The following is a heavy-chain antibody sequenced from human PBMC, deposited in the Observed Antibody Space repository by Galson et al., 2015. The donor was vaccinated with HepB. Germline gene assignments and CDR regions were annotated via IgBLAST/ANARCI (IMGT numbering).Heavy chain of an antibody. D-gene: IGHD5-18*01. V-gene: IGHV3-30*04. Sequence: SLRLSCAASGFTFSSYAMHWVRRAPGKGLEWVAVISYDGSNKYYADSVKGRFTISRDNSKNTLYLQMNSLRAEDTAVYYCARELDTAMAFDYWGQGTLVTVSS. CDR1: GFTFSSYA. CDR2: ISYDGSNK. J-gene: IGHJ4*02. CDR3: ARELDTAMAFDY.